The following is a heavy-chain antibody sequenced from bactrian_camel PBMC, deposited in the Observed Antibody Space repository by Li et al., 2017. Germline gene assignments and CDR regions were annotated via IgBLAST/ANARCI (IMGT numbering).Heavy chain of an antibody. D-gene: IGHD4*01. V-gene: IGHV3S26*01. CDR2: VASNGGTT. J-gene: IGHJ4*01. CDR3: AASTNPYYSRCNYVS. Sequence: HVQLVESGGDLVQPGGSLTPSCTASGFTFSGYWMYWVRQTPAKGLEWVSGVASNGGTTKYADSVKGRFTISKDDAENTLSLQMNSLEPDDTAMYYCAASTNPYYSRCNYVSWGQGTQVTVS. CDR1: GFTFSGYW.